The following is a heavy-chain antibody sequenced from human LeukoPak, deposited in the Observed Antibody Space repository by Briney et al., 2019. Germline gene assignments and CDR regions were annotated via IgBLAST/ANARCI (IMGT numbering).Heavy chain of an antibody. CDR1: GYSFTCYW. V-gene: IGHV5-51*03. J-gene: IGHJ4*02. D-gene: IGHD6-13*01. CDR2: IYPGDSDT. CDR3: ARSQWGAAAGFDY. Sequence: PRESLKISCKGSGYSFTCYWIGWVRQMPGKGVECMGIIYPGDSDTRYSPSFQGQVTISADKSISTAYLQWSSLKASDTAMYYCARSQWGAAAGFDYWGQGTLVTVSS.